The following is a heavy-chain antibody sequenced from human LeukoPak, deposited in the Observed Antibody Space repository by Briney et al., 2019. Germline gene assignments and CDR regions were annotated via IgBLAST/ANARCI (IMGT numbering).Heavy chain of an antibody. Sequence: ASVKVSCKASGYTFTSYDINWVRQATGQGLEWMGWMNPNSGNTDYAQKFQGRVNMTRNTSISTAYMELSSLRSEDTAVYYCASGGGFVVVPAATDYYYYYMDVWGKGTTVTVSS. J-gene: IGHJ6*03. CDR2: MNPNSGNT. D-gene: IGHD2-2*01. CDR3: ASGGGFVVVPAATDYYYYYMDV. V-gene: IGHV1-8*01. CDR1: GYTFTSYD.